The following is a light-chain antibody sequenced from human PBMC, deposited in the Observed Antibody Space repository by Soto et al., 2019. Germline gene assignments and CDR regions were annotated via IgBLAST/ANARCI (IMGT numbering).Light chain of an antibody. J-gene: IGLJ1*01. V-gene: IGLV2-18*01. CDR3: SLYISGSTYV. CDR2: EVN. CDR1: SSDVGSYNR. Sequence: QSALTQPPSVSRSPGPSVTISCTGTSSDVGSYNRLSWYQQPPGTAPKLIMYEVNTRPSGVPDRFSGSKSGSTASLTISGLQAEDEADYYCSLYISGSTYVFGTGTKV.